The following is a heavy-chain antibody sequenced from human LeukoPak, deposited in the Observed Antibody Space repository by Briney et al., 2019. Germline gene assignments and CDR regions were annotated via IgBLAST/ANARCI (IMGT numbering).Heavy chain of an antibody. CDR3: ARYFTSYYYMDV. Sequence: ASVKVSCKASGYTFTGYYMHWVRQAPGQGLEWMGWINPNSGGTNYAQKFQGRVTMTRDTSISTAYMELSRLRSDDTAVYYCARYFTSYYYMDVWGKGTTVTVSS. J-gene: IGHJ6*03. D-gene: IGHD3-9*01. V-gene: IGHV1-2*02. CDR1: GYTFTGYY. CDR2: INPNSGGT.